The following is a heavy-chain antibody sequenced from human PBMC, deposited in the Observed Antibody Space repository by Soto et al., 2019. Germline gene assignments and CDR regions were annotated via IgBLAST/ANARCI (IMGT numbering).Heavy chain of an antibody. V-gene: IGHV5-51*01. CDR2: IYPGYSDT. Sequence: GESPKISCQASGYSFVDYWIGWVRHMPGKGLEWMWVIYPGYSDTRYSPSFQSHVTSSADKSIRAPYLQWSSLKDSDTAMYYRARSGQYCSTKTCYQGYWGQGALGTGSS. D-gene: IGHD2-2*01. J-gene: IGHJ4*02. CDR3: ARSGQYCSTKTCYQGY. CDR1: GYSFVDYW.